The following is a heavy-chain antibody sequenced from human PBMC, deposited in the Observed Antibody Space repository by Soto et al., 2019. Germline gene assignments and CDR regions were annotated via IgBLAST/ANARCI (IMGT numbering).Heavy chain of an antibody. CDR1: GGSISSYY. CDR2: IYYSGST. D-gene: IGHD6-13*01. V-gene: IGHV4-59*08. CDR3: ATYSSSWGYDNWFDP. Sequence: SETLSLTCTVSGGSISSYYWSWIRQPPGKGLEWIGYIYYSGSTNYNPSLKSRVTISVDTSKNQFSLKLSSVTAADTAVYYCATYSSSWGYDNWFDPWGQGTLVTVSS. J-gene: IGHJ5*02.